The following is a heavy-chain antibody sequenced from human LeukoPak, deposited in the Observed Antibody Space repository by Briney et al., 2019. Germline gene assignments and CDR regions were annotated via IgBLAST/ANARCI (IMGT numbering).Heavy chain of an antibody. CDR3: ARAKLPYCSGGSCYSVAFDY. J-gene: IGHJ4*02. Sequence: ASVKVSCKASGYTFTSYYMHWVRQAPGQGLEWMGIINPSGGSTSYAQKFQGRVTMTGDTSTSTVYMELSSLRSEDTAVYYCARAKLPYCSGGSCYSVAFDYWGQGTLVTVSS. CDR1: GYTFTSYY. V-gene: IGHV1-46*01. CDR2: INPSGGST. D-gene: IGHD2-15*01.